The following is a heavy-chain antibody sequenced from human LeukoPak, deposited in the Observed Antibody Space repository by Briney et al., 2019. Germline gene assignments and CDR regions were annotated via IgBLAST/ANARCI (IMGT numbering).Heavy chain of an antibody. CDR2: IYHSGST. V-gene: IGHV4-30-2*01. CDR1: GGSISSGGYS. CDR3: ARDDWVVGATTSYYMDV. D-gene: IGHD1-26*01. Sequence: PSQTLSLTCAVSGGSISSGGYSWSWIRQPPGKGLEWIGYIYHSGSTYYNPSLKSRVTISVDRSKNQFSLKLSSVTAADTAVYYCARDDWVVGATTSYYMDVWGKGTTVTVSS. J-gene: IGHJ6*03.